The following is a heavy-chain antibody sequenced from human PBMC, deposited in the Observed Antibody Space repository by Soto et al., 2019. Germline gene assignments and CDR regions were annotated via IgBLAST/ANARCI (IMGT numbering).Heavy chain of an antibody. D-gene: IGHD2-2*01. CDR2: IWNDGSNS. CDR3: TTDSYINMPIVRFDY. V-gene: IGHV3-33*01. Sequence: GGSLRLSCAASGFTFNNYGMHWVRQAPGKGLEWLAVIWNDGSNSSYANSVKGRFTISRDNSKNTLYLQMSSLRAEDTGVYYCTTDSYINMPIVRFDYWGHGTLVTVSS. CDR1: GFTFNNYG. J-gene: IGHJ4*01.